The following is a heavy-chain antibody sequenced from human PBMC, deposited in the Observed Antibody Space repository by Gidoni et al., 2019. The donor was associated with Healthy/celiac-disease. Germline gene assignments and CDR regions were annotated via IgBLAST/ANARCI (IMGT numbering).Heavy chain of an antibody. Sequence: QVQLVQSGGRVVQPGWSLRLSCAASGFTLSSSGTQWVRQAPGKGLEWVAFIWYDGSNKYYADSVKGRFTISRDNSKHTLYLQMNSLRAEDTAVYYCARESAYDYVWGSYRRELSFDYWGQGTLVTVSS. V-gene: IGHV3-33*01. J-gene: IGHJ4*02. CDR1: GFTLSSSG. CDR2: IWYDGSNK. D-gene: IGHD3-16*02. CDR3: ARESAYDYVWGSYRRELSFDY.